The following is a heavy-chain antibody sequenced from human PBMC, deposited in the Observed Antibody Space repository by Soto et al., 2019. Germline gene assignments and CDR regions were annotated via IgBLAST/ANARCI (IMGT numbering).Heavy chain of an antibody. Sequence: QVQLVESGGGVVQPGRSLRLSCAASGFTFSSCAMHWVRQAPGKGLEWVAVISSDGINKYYADSVKGRFTISRDNSKNTLYLQMNSLRAEDTAAYYCAKDVAAAAYFDYWGQGTLVTVSS. D-gene: IGHD6-13*01. V-gene: IGHV3-30*18. CDR1: GFTFSSCA. CDR2: ISSDGINK. CDR3: AKDVAAAAYFDY. J-gene: IGHJ4*02.